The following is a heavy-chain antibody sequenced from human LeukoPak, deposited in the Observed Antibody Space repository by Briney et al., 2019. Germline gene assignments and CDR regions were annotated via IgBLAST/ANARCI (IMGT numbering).Heavy chain of an antibody. V-gene: IGHV5-51*01. CDR1: GSSFTSYW. CDR2: IYPGDSDT. J-gene: IGHJ3*02. Sequence: GESLQISCKGSGSSFTSYWIGWVRQLPGKGLEWMGIIYPGDSDTRYSPSFQGQATISADKSISTAYLQWSSLKASDTAMYYCARPQVDYYDNGPRAFGIWGQGTMVTVSS. D-gene: IGHD3-22*01. CDR3: ARPQVDYYDNGPRAFGI.